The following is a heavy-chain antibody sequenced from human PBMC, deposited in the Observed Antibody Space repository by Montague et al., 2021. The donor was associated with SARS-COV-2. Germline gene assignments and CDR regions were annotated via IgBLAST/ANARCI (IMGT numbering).Heavy chain of an antibody. CDR2: INHSGRN. D-gene: IGHD4-17*01. CDR3: ARGGTVTTFFAPKRTRRYNWFDP. V-gene: IGHV4-34*01. CDR1: GGSFSNYY. J-gene: IGHJ5*02. Sequence: SETLSPTCAVYGGSFSNYYWCWIRQPRGKGLEWIGEINHSGRNNXKPSLKSGVTISVDTSKNQFSLKLSSVTAADTAVYYCARGGTVTTFFAPKRTRRYNWFDPWGQGTLVTVSS.